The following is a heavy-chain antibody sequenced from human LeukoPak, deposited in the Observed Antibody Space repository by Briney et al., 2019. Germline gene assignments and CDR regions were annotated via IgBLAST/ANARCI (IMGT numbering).Heavy chain of an antibody. CDR2: IYYSGST. J-gene: IGHJ3*02. Sequence: SETLYLTCTVSGGSISSGGYYWSWIRQHPGKGLEWIGYIYYSGSTYYNPSLKSRVTISVDTSKNQFSLKLSSVTAADTAVYYCARDGPGTFDIWGQGTMVTVSS. V-gene: IGHV4-31*03. CDR1: GGSISSGGYY. CDR3: ARDGPGTFDI.